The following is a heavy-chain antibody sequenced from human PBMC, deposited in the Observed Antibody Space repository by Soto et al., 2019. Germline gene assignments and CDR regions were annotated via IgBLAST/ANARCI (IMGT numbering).Heavy chain of an antibody. V-gene: IGHV1-8*01. CDR1: GYTFTSYD. J-gene: IGHJ6*02. CDR3: ARWLGGSSSWYFGMDV. D-gene: IGHD6-13*01. CDR2: MNPNSGNT. Sequence: ASVKVSCKASGYTFTSYDINWVRHATGQGLEWMGWMNPNSGNTGYAQKFQGRVTMTRNTSISTAYMELSSLRSEDTAVYYCARWLGGSSSWYFGMDVWGQGTTVTVSS.